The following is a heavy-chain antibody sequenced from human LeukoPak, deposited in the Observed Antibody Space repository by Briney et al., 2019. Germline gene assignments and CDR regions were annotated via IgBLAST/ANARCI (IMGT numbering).Heavy chain of an antibody. CDR1: GYTFTSSG. V-gene: IGHV1-18*01. D-gene: IGHD4-17*01. CDR3: ARAPYGDYVRDYYYYYMDV. Sequence: ASVKVSCKASGYTFTSSGLHWVRQAPGQGLEWMGWITTYNGNTNYAQNLQGRITTTTDTSKSTAHMELKSLRSDDTAVYYCARAPYGDYVRDYYYYYMDVWGKGTTVTVSS. CDR2: ITTYNGNT. J-gene: IGHJ6*03.